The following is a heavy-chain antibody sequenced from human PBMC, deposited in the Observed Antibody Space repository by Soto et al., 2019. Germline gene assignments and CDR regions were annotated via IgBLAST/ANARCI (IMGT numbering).Heavy chain of an antibody. CDR1: GFSFSSYN. D-gene: IGHD2-21*01. J-gene: IGHJ6*02. V-gene: IGHV3-30*18. CDR2: ILHDGSNE. Sequence: QVQLEESGGGVVQPGRSLRLSCAASGFSFSSYNMHWVRQAPGKGLEWVALILHDGSNEYYADSVKGRFTISRDNSKNTLYLQMKSLRAEDTAVYYYAKSRDCYSFYFYYGMDVWGQGTTVTVSS. CDR3: AKSRDCYSFYFYYGMDV.